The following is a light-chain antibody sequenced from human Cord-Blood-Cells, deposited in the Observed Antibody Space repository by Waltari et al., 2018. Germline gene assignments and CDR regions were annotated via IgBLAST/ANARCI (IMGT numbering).Light chain of an antibody. CDR3: CSYAGSSTWV. V-gene: IGLV2-23*01. Sequence: QSALNQPASVSGSPGQSITISCTGTSSDVGIYNLVSWYQQHPGKAPKLLIYEGSKRPSGVSKRFSGSKSGNTASLTISGLQAEDEADYYCCSYAGSSTWVFGGGTKLTVL. CDR2: EGS. CDR1: SSDVGIYNL. J-gene: IGLJ3*02.